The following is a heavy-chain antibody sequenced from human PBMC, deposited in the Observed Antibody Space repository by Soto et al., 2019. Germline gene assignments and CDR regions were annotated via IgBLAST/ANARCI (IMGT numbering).Heavy chain of an antibody. CDR3: AHVSSWTLDFDY. Sequence: SGPTLVNPTQTLTLTCTFSGFSLSTSGVGVGWIRQPPGKALELIALIYWNDDKRYSPSLKSRLTITKDTSKNQVVLTMTNMDPVDTATYYCAHVSSWTLDFDYWGQGTLVTVSS. CDR2: IYWNDDK. V-gene: IGHV2-5*01. CDR1: GFSLSTSGVG. J-gene: IGHJ4*02. D-gene: IGHD6-13*01.